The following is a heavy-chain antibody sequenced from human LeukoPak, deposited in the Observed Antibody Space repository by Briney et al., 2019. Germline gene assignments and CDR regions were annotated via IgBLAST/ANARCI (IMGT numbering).Heavy chain of an antibody. V-gene: IGHV3-74*01. CDR1: GFTFSSYW. CDR2: INTDGDIT. Sequence: GGSLRLSCAASGFTFSSYWMHWVRQAPGKGLVWVSRINTDGDITTYADSVKGRFTVSRDNAKNTVYLQMNSLRGEDTAVYYCARDEAKDYAFDIWGQGAMVTVSS. CDR3: ARDEAKDYAFDI. D-gene: IGHD3/OR15-3a*01. J-gene: IGHJ3*02.